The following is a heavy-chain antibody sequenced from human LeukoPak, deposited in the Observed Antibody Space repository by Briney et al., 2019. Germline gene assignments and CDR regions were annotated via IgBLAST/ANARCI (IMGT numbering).Heavy chain of an antibody. CDR2: IYHSGST. J-gene: IGHJ4*02. D-gene: IGHD3-10*01. V-gene: IGHV4-30-2*01. Sequence: SQTLSLTCAASGFSISSGGYSWGCVRQPPGKGLGWIGYIYHSGSTYYNPSLKSRVTISVDRSKTRFSLKLSSVTAADTAVYYCARASWVRGVIYNFDYWGQGTLVTVSS. CDR3: ARASWVRGVIYNFDY. CDR1: GFSISSGGYS.